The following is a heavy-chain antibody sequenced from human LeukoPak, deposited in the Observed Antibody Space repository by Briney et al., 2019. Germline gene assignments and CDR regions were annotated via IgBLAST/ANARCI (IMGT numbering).Heavy chain of an antibody. CDR2: MSSSDDGR. V-gene: IGHV3-23*01. Sequence: PGGSLRLSCATSGFSFSSYAMSWVRQAPGKGLEWVSAMSSSDDGRYYAASVRGRFTISRDTSRSTLYLQMNSLRAEDTAVYYCAREGSIAVADFDYWGQGTLVTVSS. CDR3: AREGSIAVADFDY. J-gene: IGHJ4*02. D-gene: IGHD6-19*01. CDR1: GFSFSSYA.